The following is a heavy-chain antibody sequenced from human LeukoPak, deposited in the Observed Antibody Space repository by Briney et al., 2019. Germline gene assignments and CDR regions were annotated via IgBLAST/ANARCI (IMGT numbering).Heavy chain of an antibody. CDR2: INPSGGTT. J-gene: IGHJ4*02. CDR3: AREPRPVGATSFGYYFDY. CDR1: GYTFTSYH. Sequence: ASVKVSCEASGYTFTSYHIHWVRQAPGQRLEWMGIINPSGGTTVYAQNFQGRVIMTRDTSTSTVHMDLSSLRSEDAAVYYCAREPRPVGATSFGYYFDYWGQGTLVTVSS. V-gene: IGHV1-46*01. D-gene: IGHD1-26*01.